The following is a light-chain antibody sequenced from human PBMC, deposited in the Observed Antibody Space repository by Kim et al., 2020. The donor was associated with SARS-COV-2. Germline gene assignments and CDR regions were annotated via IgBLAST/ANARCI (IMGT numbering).Light chain of an antibody. CDR1: RGSIDDNY. CDR3: QSYNRSNVV. Sequence: GNTVTIACTRSRGSIDDNYGQWYQQRPGGVPTTVIYEDDQRPSGVSDRFSGSIDNSSNSASLTISGLKTEDEADYYCQSYNRSNVVFGGGTQLTVL. CDR2: EDD. J-gene: IGLJ2*01. V-gene: IGLV6-57*03.